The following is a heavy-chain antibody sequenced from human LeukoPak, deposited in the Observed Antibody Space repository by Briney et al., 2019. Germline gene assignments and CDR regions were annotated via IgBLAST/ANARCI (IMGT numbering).Heavy chain of an antibody. CDR3: ARHGGYSYGYPAEYSSSPFDP. CDR1: GGSISSYY. CDR2: INHSGST. V-gene: IGHV4-34*01. Sequence: SGTLSLTCTVSGGSISSYYWSWIRQPPGKGLEWIGEINHSGSTNYNPSLKSRVTISVDTSKNQFSLKLSSVTAADTAVYYCARHGGYSYGYPAEYSSSPFDPWGQGTLVTVSS. J-gene: IGHJ5*02. D-gene: IGHD5-18*01.